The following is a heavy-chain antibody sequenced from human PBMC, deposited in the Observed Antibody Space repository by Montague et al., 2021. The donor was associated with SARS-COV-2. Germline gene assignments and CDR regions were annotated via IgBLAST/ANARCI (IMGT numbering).Heavy chain of an antibody. J-gene: IGHJ3*02. V-gene: IGHV4-31*03. CDR3: AREGGRIQLWLQGDDALNI. D-gene: IGHD5-18*01. CDR1: GGSISDGGYS. CDR2: VYYSGST. Sequence: TLSLTCTVSGGSISDGGYSWTWIRQHPGKGLEWIGYVYYSGSTFYNPSLKSRITISVDTSKNQFSLKLSSVTTADTAVYYCAREGGRIQLWLQGDDALNIWGQGTLVTVSS.